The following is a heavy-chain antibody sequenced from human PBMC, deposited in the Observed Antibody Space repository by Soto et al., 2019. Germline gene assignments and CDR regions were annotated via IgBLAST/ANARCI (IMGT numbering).Heavy chain of an antibody. CDR3: AKAHYYDSSALGGDFDI. J-gene: IGHJ3*02. CDR1: GFTFSSYA. Sequence: EVQLLESGGGLVQPGGSLRLSCAASGFTFSSYAMSWVRQAPGKGLEWVSAISGSGGSTYYADSVKGRFTISRDNSKNTLYLQMNSLRAEDTAVYYCAKAHYYDSSALGGDFDIWGQGTMVTVSS. CDR2: ISGSGGST. V-gene: IGHV3-23*01. D-gene: IGHD3-22*01.